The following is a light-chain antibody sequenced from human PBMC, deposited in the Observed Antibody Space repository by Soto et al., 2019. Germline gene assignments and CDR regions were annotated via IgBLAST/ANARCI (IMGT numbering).Light chain of an antibody. V-gene: IGLV2-14*01. J-gene: IGLJ1*01. CDR3: SSYTSSSTYV. CDR1: SSDVGGYNY. CDR2: EVS. Sequence: QSVLTQPASVSGSPGQSITISCTGTSSDVGGYNYVSWYQQHPGKAPKLMIYEVSNRPSGVSNRFSGSKSGNTASLTISGLXXXXEXDYYCSSYTSSSTYVFGTGTKVTVL.